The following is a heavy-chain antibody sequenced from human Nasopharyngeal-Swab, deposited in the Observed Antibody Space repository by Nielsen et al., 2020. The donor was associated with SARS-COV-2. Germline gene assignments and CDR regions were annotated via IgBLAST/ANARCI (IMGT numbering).Heavy chain of an antibody. CDR3: AGDIGHCSSGNCYGDWFDP. V-gene: IGHV1-69*10. CDR2: ILPMIGLT. D-gene: IGHD2-15*01. Sequence: SVKVSCKASGGTFSSNGITWVRQAPGQGLEWMGGILPMIGLTNYAQKFQGRVIITADKSTSTAYMDLSSLTSEDTAVYYCAGDIGHCSSGNCYGDWFDPWGQGTLVTVSS. CDR1: GGTFSSNG. J-gene: IGHJ5*02.